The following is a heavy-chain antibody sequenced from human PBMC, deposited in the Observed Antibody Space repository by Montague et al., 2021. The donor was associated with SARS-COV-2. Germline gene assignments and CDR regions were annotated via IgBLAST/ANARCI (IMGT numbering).Heavy chain of an antibody. CDR1: RGSFSNYY. V-gene: IGHV4-34*01. Sequence: SDTLSLTRAVSRGSFSNYYWTWIRQSPGKGLEWIGGINQGGAPNXTPSLKSRVTISLDTSKKQISLKLNSVTVADTAVFFCARGRPVQGSFRHFDSISSGALDIWAQGSLVIVSS. J-gene: IGHJ3*02. CDR2: INQGGAP. CDR3: ARGRPVQGSFRHFDSISSGALDI. D-gene: IGHD3-9*01.